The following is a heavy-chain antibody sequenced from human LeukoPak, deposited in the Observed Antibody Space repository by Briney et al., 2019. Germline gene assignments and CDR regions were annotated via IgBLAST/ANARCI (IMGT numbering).Heavy chain of an antibody. V-gene: IGHV3-30-3*01. CDR3: AREYYDFWSGYSPFDP. J-gene: IGHJ5*02. D-gene: IGHD3-3*01. Sequence: GGSLRLSCAASGFTFSSYAMHWVRQAPGKGQEWVAVISYDGSNKYYADSVKGRFTISRDNSKNTLYLQMNSLRAEDTAVYYCAREYYDFWSGYSPFDPWGQGTLVTVSS. CDR1: GFTFSSYA. CDR2: ISYDGSNK.